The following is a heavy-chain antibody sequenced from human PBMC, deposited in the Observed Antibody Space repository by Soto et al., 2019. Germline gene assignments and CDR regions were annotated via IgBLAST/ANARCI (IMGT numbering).Heavy chain of an antibody. CDR3: AREHGFSYGLNYFDP. Sequence: SETLSLTCTVSGGSINNYYWSWIQQPPGKGLEWIGYIYDSGSTNYNPSLKSRVTMSVDTSKNQFSLNLSSVTAADTAVYYCAREHGFSYGLNYFDPWGQGTLVTVSS. D-gene: IGHD5-18*01. CDR2: IYDSGST. CDR1: GGSINNYY. J-gene: IGHJ5*02. V-gene: IGHV4-59*01.